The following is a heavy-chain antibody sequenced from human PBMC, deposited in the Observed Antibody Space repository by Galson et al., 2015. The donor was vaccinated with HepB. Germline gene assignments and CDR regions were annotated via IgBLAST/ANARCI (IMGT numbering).Heavy chain of an antibody. Sequence: SLRLSCAASGFTVSSNYMSWVRQAPGKGLEWVSVIYSGGSTYYADSVKGRFTISRDNSKNTLYLQMNSLRAEDTAVYYWARGVYYGSLWFQHWGQGTLVTVSS. CDR1: GFTVSSNY. CDR2: IYSGGST. J-gene: IGHJ1*01. CDR3: ARGVYYGSLWFQH. V-gene: IGHV3-66*01. D-gene: IGHD3-10*01.